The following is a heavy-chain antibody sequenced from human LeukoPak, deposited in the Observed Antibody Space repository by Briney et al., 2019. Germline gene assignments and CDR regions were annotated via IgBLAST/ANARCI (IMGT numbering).Heavy chain of an antibody. CDR3: ARHLMTTVVTPYYWYFDL. V-gene: IGHV4-59*08. Sequence: SETLSLTCTVSGGSISSYYWSWIRQPPGKGLEWIGYIYYSGSTNYNPSLKSRVTISVDTSKNQFSLKLSSVTAADTAVHYCARHLMTTVVTPYYWYFDLWGRGTLVTVSS. J-gene: IGHJ2*01. CDR2: IYYSGST. CDR1: GGSISSYY. D-gene: IGHD4-23*01.